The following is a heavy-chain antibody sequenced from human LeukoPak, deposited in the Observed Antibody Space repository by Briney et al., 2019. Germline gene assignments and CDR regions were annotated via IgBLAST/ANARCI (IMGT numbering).Heavy chain of an antibody. D-gene: IGHD6-13*01. CDR3: AREYLGSSSWFQN. V-gene: IGHV4-59*01. J-gene: IGHJ1*01. Sequence: SETLSLTCTVSGVSISSYYWSWIRQPPGKGLEWIGCIYYSGSTNYNPSLKSRVTISVDMSKNQFSLKLSSVTAADTAVYYCAREYLGSSSWFQNWGQGTLVTVSS. CDR2: IYYSGST. CDR1: GVSISSYY.